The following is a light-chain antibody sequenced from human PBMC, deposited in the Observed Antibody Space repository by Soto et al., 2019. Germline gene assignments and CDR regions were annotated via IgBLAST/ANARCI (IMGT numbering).Light chain of an antibody. CDR3: QQFNSYPLT. Sequence: AIQLTQSPSSLSASVGDRVTITCRASRGISRSVAWYQQKPGKAPNLLIYDASTLQGGVPSRFSGSGSGTEFTLTINSLQPEDFATYYCQQFNSYPLTFGQGTKVELK. V-gene: IGKV1-13*02. CDR2: DAS. CDR1: RGISRS. J-gene: IGKJ1*01.